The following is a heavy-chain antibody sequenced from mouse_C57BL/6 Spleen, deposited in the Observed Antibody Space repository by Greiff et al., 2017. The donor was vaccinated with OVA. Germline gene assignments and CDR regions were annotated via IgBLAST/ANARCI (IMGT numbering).Heavy chain of an antibody. J-gene: IGHJ1*03. D-gene: IGHD1-1*01. CDR3: TTRYNEYGWYFDG. CDR1: GFNIKDDY. CDR2: IDPENGGT. V-gene: IGHV14-4*01. Sequence: VQLQQSGAELVRPGASVKLSCTASGFNIKDDYMNWVKQRPEQGLEWIGWIDPENGGTEYASKFKGKAPLTADTASNTAYLQLSSLTCEETAVYYCTTRYNEYGWYFDGGGTGTTVTVSA.